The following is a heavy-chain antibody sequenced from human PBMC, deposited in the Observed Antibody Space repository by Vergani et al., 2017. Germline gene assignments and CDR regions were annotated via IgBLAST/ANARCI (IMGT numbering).Heavy chain of an antibody. J-gene: IGHJ6*02. D-gene: IGHD5-18*01. CDR1: GFTFSDYY. Sequence: VQLVESGGGLVKPGGSLRLSCAASGFTFSDYYMSWIRQAPGKGLEWVSYISSSSSYTNYADSVKGRFTISRDNAKNSLYLQMNSLRAEETAVYYCARXTRDAIQLWLYHYGMDVWGQGTTVTVSS. CDR2: ISSSSSYT. CDR3: ARXTRDAIQLWLYHYGMDV. V-gene: IGHV3-11*05.